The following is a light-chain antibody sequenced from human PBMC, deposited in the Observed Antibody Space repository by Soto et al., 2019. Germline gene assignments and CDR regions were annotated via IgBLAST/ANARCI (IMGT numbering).Light chain of an antibody. V-gene: IGKV1-39*01. CDR2: DAF. Sequence: DIQMTQSPSALSAYVGDRVTLACRASQGISTYLNCYQQKPGKAPKLLIFDAFNLESGVPFRFSGSGFGTEFTLTISSLQPEDFATYYCQQSYSSITFGQGTRLEIK. CDR3: QQSYSSIT. CDR1: QGISTY. J-gene: IGKJ5*01.